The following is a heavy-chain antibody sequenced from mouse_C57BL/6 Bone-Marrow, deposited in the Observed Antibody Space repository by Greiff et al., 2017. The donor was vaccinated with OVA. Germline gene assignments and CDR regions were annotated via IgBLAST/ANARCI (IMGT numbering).Heavy chain of an antibody. D-gene: IGHD2-3*01. CDR2: IHPNSGST. J-gene: IGHJ4*01. Sequence: QVQLQQPGPELVKPGASVKLSCKASGYTFTSYWMHWVKQRPGQGLEWIGMIHPNSGSTNYNEKFKSKATLTVDKSSSTAYMQLSSLTSEDSAVYSCARRRWVPYAMAYWCQGNGVTVTS. CDR3: ARRRWVPYAMAY. V-gene: IGHV1-64*01. CDR1: GYTFTSYW.